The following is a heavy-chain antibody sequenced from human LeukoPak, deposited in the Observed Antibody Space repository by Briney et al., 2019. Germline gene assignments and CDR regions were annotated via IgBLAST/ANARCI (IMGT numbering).Heavy chain of an antibody. CDR1: GFTFSSNS. Sequence: AGSLRRSCAASGFTFSSNSRNWLGQAQGHGLVWVSSISSSISYIYYADSVKVRFTTSRDNAKNYLYLQMNSLRAEDTAVYYCARDRLTYFDYWGQGTLVTVSS. D-gene: IGHD3-16*01. V-gene: IGHV3-21*01. CDR3: ARDRLTYFDY. J-gene: IGHJ4*02. CDR2: ISSSISYI.